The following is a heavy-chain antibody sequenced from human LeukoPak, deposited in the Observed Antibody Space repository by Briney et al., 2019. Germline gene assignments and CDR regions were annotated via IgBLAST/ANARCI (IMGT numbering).Heavy chain of an antibody. J-gene: IGHJ5*01. Sequence: ASVKVSCKVSGYTLTELSMHWVRQAPGKGLEWMASINPHGGVTNSAQEFQGRVTVTRDASISTAYLELSGLRSDDTAVYYCARERTPIALKIMIIFDSWGQGTLITVSS. CDR3: ARERTPIALKIMIIFDS. CDR1: GYTLTELS. CDR2: INPHGGVT. V-gene: IGHV1-2*02. D-gene: IGHD3-16*01.